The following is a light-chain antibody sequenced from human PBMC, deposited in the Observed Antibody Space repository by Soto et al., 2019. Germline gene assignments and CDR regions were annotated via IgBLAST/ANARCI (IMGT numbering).Light chain of an antibody. CDR1: SSDVGGYNY. J-gene: IGLJ1*01. V-gene: IGLV2-14*01. CDR3: SSYTGSSTFV. Sequence: QSVLTQPASESGSPGQSIAISCTGTSSDVGGYNYVSWYQQHPGKAPKLIIYEVTNRPSGVSYRFSGSKSGNTASLTISGLQAEDEADYYCSSYTGSSTFVFGTGTKLTVL. CDR2: EVT.